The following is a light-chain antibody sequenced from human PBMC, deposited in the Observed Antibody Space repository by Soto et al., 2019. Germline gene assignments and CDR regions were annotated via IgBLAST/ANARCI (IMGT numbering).Light chain of an antibody. J-gene: IGLJ1*01. CDR3: SSYTSSSTLYV. Sequence: QPASVSGSPGQSITISCTGTSSDVGGYNYVSWYQQHPGKAPKLMIYEVSNRPSGVSNRFSGSKSGNTASLTISGLQAEDEADYYCSSYTSSSTLYVFGTGTKVTAL. CDR2: EVS. CDR1: SSDVGGYNY. V-gene: IGLV2-14*01.